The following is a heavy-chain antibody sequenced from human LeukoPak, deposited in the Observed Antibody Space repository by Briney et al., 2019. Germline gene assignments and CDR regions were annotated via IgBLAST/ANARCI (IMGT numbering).Heavy chain of an antibody. J-gene: IGHJ4*02. CDR2: INHSGST. CDR1: GGSFSGYY. CDR3: ARGWNYSY. V-gene: IGHV4-34*01. Sequence: PSETLSLTCAVYGGSFSGYYWSWIRQPPGKGLEWIGEINHSGSTNYNPSLKSRVTISVDTSKNQFSLKLSSVTAADTAVYYCARGWNYSYWGQGTLVTVSS. D-gene: IGHD1-7*01.